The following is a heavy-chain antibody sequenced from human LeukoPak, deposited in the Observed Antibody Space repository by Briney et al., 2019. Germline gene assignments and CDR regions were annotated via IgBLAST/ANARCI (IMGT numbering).Heavy chain of an antibody. CDR1: GFTVSSNY. V-gene: IGHV3-53*01. D-gene: IGHD2-21*02. J-gene: IGHJ6*02. CDR3: ATFYARCGDDRCYESGALDV. CDR2: INYSGTKT. Sequence: GGSLRLSCAVSGFTVSSNYMSWVRQAPGKGLEWVSVINYSGTKTFYSDSVKGRFTISRDNSKNTLLLRMSGLRAEDTAVYYCATFYARCGDDRCYESGALDVWGQGTTVTVSS.